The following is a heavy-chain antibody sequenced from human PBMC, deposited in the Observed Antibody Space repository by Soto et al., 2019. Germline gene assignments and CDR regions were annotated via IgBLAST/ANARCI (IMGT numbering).Heavy chain of an antibody. Sequence: GGSLRLSCAASGFTFSNAWWNWVRQAPGKGLEWVGRIKSKTDGGTTDYAAPVKGRFTISRDDSKNTLYLQMNSLKTEDTAVYYCTTASFGDYYGSGSYYALPYYYYGMDVWGQGT. CDR2: IKSKTDGGTT. V-gene: IGHV3-15*07. D-gene: IGHD3-10*01. CDR1: GFTFSNAW. J-gene: IGHJ6*02. CDR3: TTASFGDYYGSGSYYALPYYYYGMDV.